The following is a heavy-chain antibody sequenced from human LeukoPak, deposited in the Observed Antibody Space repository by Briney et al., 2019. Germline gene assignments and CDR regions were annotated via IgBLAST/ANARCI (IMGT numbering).Heavy chain of an antibody. Sequence: GGSLRLSCAASGFTVSSNYMSWVRQAPGKGLEWVSVISGSGGSTYYADSVKGRFTISRDNSKNTLYLQMNSLRAEDTAVYYCAKAGAVVVVAAKYFDYWGQGTLVTVSS. CDR3: AKAGAVVVVAAKYFDY. CDR1: GFTVSSNY. J-gene: IGHJ4*02. D-gene: IGHD2-15*01. CDR2: ISGSGGST. V-gene: IGHV3-23*01.